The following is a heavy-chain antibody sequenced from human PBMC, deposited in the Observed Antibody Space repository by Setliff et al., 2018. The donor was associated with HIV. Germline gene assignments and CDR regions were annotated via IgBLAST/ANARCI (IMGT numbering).Heavy chain of an antibody. CDR3: AKAWGSGYPSFESALMFDV. CDR1: GFSFSSYE. Sequence: LRLSCTASGFSFSSYEMNWVRQAPGKGLEWVSATTSNGRTTDYAESVRGRFILSRDNSGNTLYLQMTSLRAEDTATYYCAKAWGSGYPSFESALMFDVWGQGTLVTVSS. D-gene: IGHD3-16*01. CDR2: TTSNGRTT. V-gene: IGHV3-23*01. J-gene: IGHJ4*02.